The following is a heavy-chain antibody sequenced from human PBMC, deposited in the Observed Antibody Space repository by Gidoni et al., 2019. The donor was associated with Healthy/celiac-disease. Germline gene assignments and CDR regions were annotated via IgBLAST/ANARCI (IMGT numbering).Heavy chain of an antibody. J-gene: IGHJ4*02. CDR2: ISYDGSNK. CDR3: AKDLTMTDYDSFY. CDR1: GFPFSSYG. Sequence: QVQLVESGGGVVPPGRSLSLSCAASGFPFSSYGMHLVRQAPGKGLEWVAVISYDGSNKYYADSVKGRFTISRDNSKNTLYLQMNSLRAEDTAVYDCAKDLTMTDYDSFYWGQGTLVTVSS. V-gene: IGHV3-30*18. D-gene: IGHD3-22*01.